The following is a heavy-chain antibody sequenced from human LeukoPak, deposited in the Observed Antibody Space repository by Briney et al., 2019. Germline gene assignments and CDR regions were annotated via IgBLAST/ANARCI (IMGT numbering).Heavy chain of an antibody. D-gene: IGHD1-26*01. CDR1: GFTFSSYC. CDR3: ARSWEVLQNFDY. Sequence: PGGSLRLSCAASGFTFSSYCMNWVRQAPGKGLEGVSSISSSSSYIYYADSVKGRFTISRDNSKNTLYLQMNSLRAEDTAVYYCARSWEVLQNFDYWGQGTLVTVSS. J-gene: IGHJ4*02. CDR2: ISSSSSYI. V-gene: IGHV3-21*01.